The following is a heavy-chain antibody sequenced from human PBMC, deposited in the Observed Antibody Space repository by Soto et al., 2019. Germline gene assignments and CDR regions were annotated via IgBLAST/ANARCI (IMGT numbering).Heavy chain of an antibody. CDR1: GFTFSNFE. D-gene: IGHD6-13*01. V-gene: IGHV3-48*03. CDR2: INTAGSTK. CDR3: EKDRWSSHFDY. J-gene: IGHJ4*02. Sequence: GGSLRLSCAASGFTFSNFEMHWVRQAPGKGLEWVSYINTAGSTKYYAESVKGRFTISRDNARNSLFLQMNSLRAEDTAVYYCEKDRWSSHFDYWGQGTLVTVSS.